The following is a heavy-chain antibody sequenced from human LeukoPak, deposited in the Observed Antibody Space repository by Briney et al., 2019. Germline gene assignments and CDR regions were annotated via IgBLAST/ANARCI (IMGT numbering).Heavy chain of an antibody. J-gene: IGHJ4*02. CDR2: ISSSGDYI. CDR3: AREFDY. V-gene: IGHV3-21*01. Sequence: SGGSLRLSCAASGFTFSGYTMNWVRQAPGKGLEWVSSISSSGDYIYYADSLRGRFTISRDNAKNSLYLQMNSLRAEDTAVYYCAREFDYWGQGTLVTVSS. CDR1: GFTFSGYT.